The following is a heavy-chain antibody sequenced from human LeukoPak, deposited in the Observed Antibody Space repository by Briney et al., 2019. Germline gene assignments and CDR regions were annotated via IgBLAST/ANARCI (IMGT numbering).Heavy chain of an antibody. CDR1: GGSISSSSYY. D-gene: IGHD3-22*01. CDR2: IYTSGST. V-gene: IGHV4-61*02. CDR3: ARGRREITMIVVPFDY. Sequence: PSETLSLTCTVSGGSISSSSYYWSWIRQPAGKGLEWIGRIYTSGSTNYNPSLKSRVTMSVDTSKNQFSLKLSSVTAADTAVYYCARGRREITMIVVPFDYWGQGTLVTVSS. J-gene: IGHJ4*02.